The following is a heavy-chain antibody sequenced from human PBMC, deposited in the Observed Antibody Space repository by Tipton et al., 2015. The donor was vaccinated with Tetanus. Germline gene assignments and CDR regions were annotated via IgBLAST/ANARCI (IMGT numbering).Heavy chain of an antibody. J-gene: IGHJ6*02. CDR1: GFTFDDYA. V-gene: IGHV3-9*01. CDR3: AKDLVWGVNYYYYGMDV. Sequence: VQLVQSGGGLVQPGRSLRLSCAASGFTFDDYAMHWVRQAPGKGLEWVSGISWNSGSIGYADSVKGRFTISRDNAKNSLYLQMNSLRAEDTALYYCAKDLVWGVNYYYYGMDVWGQGTTVTVSS. D-gene: IGHD3-16*01. CDR2: ISWNSGSI.